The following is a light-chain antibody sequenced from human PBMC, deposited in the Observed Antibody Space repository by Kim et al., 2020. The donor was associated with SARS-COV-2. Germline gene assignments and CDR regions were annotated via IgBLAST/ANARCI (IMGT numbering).Light chain of an antibody. Sequence: EIVLTHSPATLSLSPGERAALSCRASQSVSSSYLAWYQQKPGQAPRLLIYGASSRATGIPDRFSGSGSGIDFTLTITRLEPDDFAVYYCQQYGTSPLTFGGGTKVDIK. V-gene: IGKV3-20*01. CDR3: QQYGTSPLT. CDR2: GAS. J-gene: IGKJ4*01. CDR1: QSVSSSY.